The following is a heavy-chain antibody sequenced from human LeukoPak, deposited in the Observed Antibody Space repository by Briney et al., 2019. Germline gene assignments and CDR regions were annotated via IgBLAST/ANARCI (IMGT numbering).Heavy chain of an antibody. CDR1: GGTFSSYA. D-gene: IGHD6-19*01. V-gene: IGHV1-69*13. CDR3: ARDPSYSSGWYDY. CDR2: IIPIFGTA. Sequence: GASVKVSCKAPGGTFSSYAISWVRQAPGQGLEWMGGIIPIFGTANYAQKFQGRVTITADESTSTAYMELSSLRSEDTAVYYCARDPSYSSGWYDYWGQGTLVTVSS. J-gene: IGHJ4*02.